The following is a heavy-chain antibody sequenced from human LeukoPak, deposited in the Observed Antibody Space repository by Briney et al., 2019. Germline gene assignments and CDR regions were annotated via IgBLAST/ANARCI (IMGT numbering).Heavy chain of an antibody. CDR3: ARGSTICSGGSCYSGSHLDY. CDR1: GGTFSSYA. J-gene: IGHJ4*02. V-gene: IGHV1-69*13. Sequence: SVKVSCKASGGTFSSYAISWVRQAPGQRLEWMGGIIPIFGTANYAQKFQGRVTITADESTSTAYMELSSLRSEDTAVYYCARGSTICSGGSCYSGSHLDYWGQGTLVTVSS. D-gene: IGHD2-15*01. CDR2: IIPIFGTA.